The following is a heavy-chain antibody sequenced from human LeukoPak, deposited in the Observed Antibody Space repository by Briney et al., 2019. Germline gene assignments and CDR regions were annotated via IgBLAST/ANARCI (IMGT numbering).Heavy chain of an antibody. CDR3: ARVPGDYGDYGGAFDI. D-gene: IGHD4-17*01. CDR2: INPNSGGT. Sequence: ASVKVSCKASVYTFTGYYIHWVRQAPGQGLEWMGWINPNSGGTNYAQKFQGWVTMTRDTSISTAYMELSRLKSDDTAVYYCARVPGDYGDYGGAFDIWGQGTMVTVFS. V-gene: IGHV1-2*04. CDR1: VYTFTGYY. J-gene: IGHJ3*02.